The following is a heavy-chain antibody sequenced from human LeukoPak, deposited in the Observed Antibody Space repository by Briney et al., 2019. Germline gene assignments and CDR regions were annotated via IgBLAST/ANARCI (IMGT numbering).Heavy chain of an antibody. J-gene: IGHJ5*02. CDR1: GGSFSGYY. V-gene: IGHV4-34*01. CDR2: INHSGST. Sequence: SETLSLTCAVYGGSFSGYYWNWIRQPPGKGLEWIGEINHSGSTNYNSSPKSRVTISVDTSKNQFSLKLSSVTAADTAVYYCARGRITMVRGAPLWFDPWGQGTLVTVSS. CDR3: ARGRITMVRGAPLWFDP. D-gene: IGHD3-10*01.